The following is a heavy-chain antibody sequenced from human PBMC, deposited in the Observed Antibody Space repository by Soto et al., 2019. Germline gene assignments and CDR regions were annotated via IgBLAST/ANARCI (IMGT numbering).Heavy chain of an antibody. D-gene: IGHD2-15*01. Sequence: GGSLRLSCAASGFTFSSYGMHWVRQAPGKGLEWVAAIWYNGSNKYYADSVKGRFTISRDNSKNTLYLQMNSLRAEDTAVYYCARGGTLGLLDDYWGQGTLVTVSS. CDR1: GFTFSSYG. CDR3: ARGGTLGLLDDY. J-gene: IGHJ4*02. V-gene: IGHV3-33*01. CDR2: IWYNGSNK.